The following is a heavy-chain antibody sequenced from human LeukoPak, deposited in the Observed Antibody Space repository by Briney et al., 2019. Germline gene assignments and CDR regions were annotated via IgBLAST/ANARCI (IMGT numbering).Heavy chain of an antibody. CDR1: GFTFSSYS. CDR3: RSDFWSGYSDSFDY. D-gene: IGHD3-3*01. J-gene: IGHJ4*02. CDR2: ISSSSSYI. V-gene: IGHV3-21*01. Sequence: PGGSLRLSCAASGFTFSSYSMNWVRQAPGKGLEWVSSISSSSSYIYYADSVKGRFTISRDNAKNSLYLQMNSLRVGDTAVYYCRSDFWSGYSDSFDYWGQGTLVTVSS.